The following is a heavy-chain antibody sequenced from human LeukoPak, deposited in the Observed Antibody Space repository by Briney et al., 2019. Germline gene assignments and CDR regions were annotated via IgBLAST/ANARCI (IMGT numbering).Heavy chain of an antibody. CDR1: GYTFTSYG. D-gene: IGHD2-15*01. CDR3: ASMPFPISKWVVAATRTGDWFNP. J-gene: IGHJ5*02. V-gene: IGHV1-18*01. Sequence: ASVKVSCKASGYTFTSYGISWVRQAPGQGLEWMGWISAYNGNTNYAQKLQGRVTMTTDTSTSTAYMELRSLRSDDTAVYYCASMPFPISKWVVAATRTGDWFNPWGQGTLVTVSS. CDR2: ISAYNGNT.